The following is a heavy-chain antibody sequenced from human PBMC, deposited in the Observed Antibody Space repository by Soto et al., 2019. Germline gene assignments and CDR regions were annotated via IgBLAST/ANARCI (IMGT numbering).Heavy chain of an antibody. D-gene: IGHD4-17*01. CDR1: GVSITSGAYS. CDR3: ARARLRAVYAFDF. J-gene: IGHJ3*01. CDR2: IYYNGNT. V-gene: IGHV4-31*03. Sequence: SETLSLTFTLSGVSITSGAYSWTWARQHPGKGLEWIGYIYYNGNTYFSPSLKSRLTISINTSKNQFSLKLSSVTAADTAMYYCARARLRAVYAFDFWGQGTMVTVSS.